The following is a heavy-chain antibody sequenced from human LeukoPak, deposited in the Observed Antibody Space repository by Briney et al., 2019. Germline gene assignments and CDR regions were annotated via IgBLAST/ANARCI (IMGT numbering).Heavy chain of an antibody. V-gene: IGHV4-39*01. J-gene: IGHJ4*02. CDR3: ARHPHYYFDNSAR. D-gene: IGHD3-22*01. Sequence: PSETLSLTCTDSGDSVSTSNSYWGWIRQPPGKGLEWIGSLYYSGNTYYSPSLKSRVTISVDTSRNQLSLRLSSVTAADTAVYYCARHPHYYFDNSARWGQGTLVTVSS. CDR1: GDSVSTSNSY. CDR2: LYYSGNT.